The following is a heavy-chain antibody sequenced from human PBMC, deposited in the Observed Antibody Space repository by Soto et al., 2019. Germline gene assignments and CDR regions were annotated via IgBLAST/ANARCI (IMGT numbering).Heavy chain of an antibody. CDR2: ISGSGGST. CDR1: GFTFSSYA. V-gene: IGHV3-23*01. Sequence: EVQLLESGGGLVQPGGSLRLSCAASGFTFSSYAMSWVRQAPRKGLEWVSAISGSGGSTYYADSVKGRFTISRDNYKNTLYLQMNSLRDEDTAVYYCAKDLELWLSWDSYSGMDVWGQGNPVTVSS. D-gene: IGHD5-18*01. CDR3: AKDLELWLSWDSYSGMDV. J-gene: IGHJ6*02.